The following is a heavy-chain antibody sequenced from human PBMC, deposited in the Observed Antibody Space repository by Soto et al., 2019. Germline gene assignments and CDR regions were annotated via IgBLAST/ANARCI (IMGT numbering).Heavy chain of an antibody. CDR2: IFHDGTA. D-gene: IGHD3-10*01. CDR3: ATLVYETRLNYMYFDF. V-gene: IGHV4-4*02. Sequence: KTSETLSLTCAVSGVSISSGNWWTWVRQSPQRGLEYIGEIFHDGTANYYPSFERRVAISVDTSKNQFSLKLTSVTAADTAIYFCATLVYETRLNYMYFDFWGQGTLVTVSS. CDR1: GVSISSGNW. J-gene: IGHJ4*02.